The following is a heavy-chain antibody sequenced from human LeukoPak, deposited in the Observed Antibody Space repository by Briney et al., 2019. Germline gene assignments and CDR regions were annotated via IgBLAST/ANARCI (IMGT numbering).Heavy chain of an antibody. V-gene: IGHV4-59*01. J-gene: IGHJ4*02. Sequence: PSETLSLTCAVYGGSFSSYYWSRIRQPPGKGLEWIGYIYYSGSTNYNPSLKSRVTISEGTSKNQFSLKLSSVTAADTAVYYCARDGGYSYGFPKRMPDYWGQGTLVTVSS. D-gene: IGHD5-18*01. CDR3: ARDGGYSYGFPKRMPDY. CDR2: IYYSGST. CDR1: GGSFSSYY.